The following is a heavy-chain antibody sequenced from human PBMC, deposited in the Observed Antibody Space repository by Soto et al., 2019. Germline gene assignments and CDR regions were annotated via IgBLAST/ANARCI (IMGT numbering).Heavy chain of an antibody. CDR3: AKGSGSYGPYYFDY. CDR2: ISWNSGSI. Sequence: SLRLSCAASGFTFDDYAMHWVRQAPGKGLEWVSGISWNSGSIGYADSVKGRFTISRDNAKNSLYLQMNSLRAEDTALYYCAKGSGSYGPYYFDYWGQGTLVTVSS. D-gene: IGHD1-26*01. V-gene: IGHV3-9*01. J-gene: IGHJ4*02. CDR1: GFTFDDYA.